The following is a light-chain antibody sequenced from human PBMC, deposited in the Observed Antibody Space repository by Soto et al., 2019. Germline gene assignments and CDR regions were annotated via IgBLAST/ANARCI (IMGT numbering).Light chain of an antibody. CDR2: EGS. J-gene: IGLJ3*02. CDR1: ISDVGSYDL. V-gene: IGLV2-23*01. Sequence: QSVLTQPASVSGSPGQSITISCTGTISDVGSYDLVSWYQQHPGKAPKLMIYEGSKRPSGVSRRFSGSKSGNTASLTISGLQAEDEADYYCCSYAGSSTSWVFGGGTKLTVL. CDR3: CSYAGSSTSWV.